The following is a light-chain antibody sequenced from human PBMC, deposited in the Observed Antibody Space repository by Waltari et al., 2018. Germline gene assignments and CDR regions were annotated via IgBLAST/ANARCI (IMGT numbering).Light chain of an antibody. CDR3: CSCVGRNIYWV. CDR2: DIN. V-gene: IGLV2-11*01. Sequence: QSALTQPRSVSGSPGQSVTIPCTGTSSDCCANNFVPWYQHHPDKAPKLIIYDINKRPSGVPDRFSGSKSGNTASLTISGLQAEDEADYYCCSCVGRNIYWVFGGGTKLTVL. J-gene: IGLJ3*02. CDR1: SSDCCANNF.